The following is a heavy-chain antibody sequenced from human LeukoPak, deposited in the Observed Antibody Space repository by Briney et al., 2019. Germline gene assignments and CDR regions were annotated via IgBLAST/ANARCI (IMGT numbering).Heavy chain of an antibody. CDR3: AREAVAGNDY. D-gene: IGHD6-19*01. V-gene: IGHV4-4*07. CDR1: GGSISSYY. J-gene: IGHJ4*02. CDR2: TYTSGST. Sequence: SSETLSLTCTVSGGSISSYYWSWIRQPAEKGLEWIGRTYTSGSTNYNPSLKSRVTMSVGTSKNQFSLKLSSVTAADAAVYYCAREAVAGNDYWGQGTLVTVSS.